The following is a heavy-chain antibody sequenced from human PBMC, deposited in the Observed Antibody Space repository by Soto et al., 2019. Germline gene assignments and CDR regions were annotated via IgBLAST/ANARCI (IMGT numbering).Heavy chain of an antibody. V-gene: IGHV3-33*01. CDR3: ARVASGVSYIDY. Sequence: LRLSCTASGFTFSAYAMHWVRQAPGKGLEWVAIIWYDGSQKYYGDSVKGRFTISRDNSKSTLYLLMDSLRADDTAVYYCARVASGVSYIDYWGQGTLVTVSS. J-gene: IGHJ4*02. D-gene: IGHD2-8*02. CDR2: IWYDGSQK. CDR1: GFTFSAYA.